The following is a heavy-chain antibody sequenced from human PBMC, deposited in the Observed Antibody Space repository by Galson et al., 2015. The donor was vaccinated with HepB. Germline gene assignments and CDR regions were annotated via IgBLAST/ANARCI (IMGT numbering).Heavy chain of an antibody. CDR3: ARDRSVGDSRGYTPGHFDY. D-gene: IGHD3-22*01. J-gene: IGHJ4*02. CDR2: ISSASSIT. Sequence: SLRLPCAASGFTFNTHSLHWARQAPWKGLEWVSYISSASSITHYAESVNGRVTIFRDNDKNSLYLQMNSLRDEDTAVYYCARDRSVGDSRGYTPGHFDYWGQGTLVTVSS. CDR1: GFTFNTHS. V-gene: IGHV3-48*02.